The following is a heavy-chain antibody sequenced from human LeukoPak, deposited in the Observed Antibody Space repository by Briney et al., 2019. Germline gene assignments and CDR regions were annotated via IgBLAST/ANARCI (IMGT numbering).Heavy chain of an antibody. CDR3: ARVGVVVPAAWFDP. D-gene: IGHD2-2*01. CDR2: ISANNGNT. V-gene: IGHV1-18*01. Sequence: ASVKVSCKASGYNFGIFGISWVRQAPGQGLEWMGWISANNGNTNYAQNLQGRVTMTTDTSTSTAYMELRSLRSDYTAVYYCARVGVVVPAAWFDPWGQGTLVTVSS. J-gene: IGHJ5*02. CDR1: GYNFGIFG.